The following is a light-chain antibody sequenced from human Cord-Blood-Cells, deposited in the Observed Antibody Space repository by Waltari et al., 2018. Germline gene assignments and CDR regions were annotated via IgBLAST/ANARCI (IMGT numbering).Light chain of an antibody. CDR1: SSDVGGYNY. CDR2: EVS. Sequence: SVSGSPGQSITISCTGTSSDVGGYNYVSWYQQHPGKAPKLMIYEVSNRPTGVSNRFAGSKSGNTASLTICGLQAEDEADYYCSSYTSSSTVVFGGGTKLTVL. CDR3: SSYTSSSTVV. V-gene: IGLV2-14*01. J-gene: IGLJ2*01.